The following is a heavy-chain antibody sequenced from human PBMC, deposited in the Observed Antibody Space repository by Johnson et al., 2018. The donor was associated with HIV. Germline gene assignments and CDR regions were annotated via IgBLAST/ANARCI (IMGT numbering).Heavy chain of an antibody. Sequence: QVQLVESGGGLVKPGGSLRLSCAVSGFTFSDFYMSWIRQAPGTGLEWVSYISSSGGTIYYADSVKGRFTISRDNAKNSLYLQMNRLRADDTAVYYCAGGRGWVTLNAFDMWGQGTLVTVSS. J-gene: IGHJ3*02. D-gene: IGHD4-23*01. CDR1: GFTFSDFY. CDR3: AGGRGWVTLNAFDM. V-gene: IGHV3-11*04. CDR2: ISSSGGTI.